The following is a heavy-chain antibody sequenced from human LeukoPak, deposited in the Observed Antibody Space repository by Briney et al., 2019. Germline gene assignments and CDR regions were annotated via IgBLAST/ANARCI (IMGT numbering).Heavy chain of an antibody. CDR3: AKDIVVVPAANFDY. CDR1: GFTFSSYA. V-gene: IGHV3-23*01. D-gene: IGHD2-2*01. Sequence: PGGSLRLSCAASGFTFSSYAMSWVRQAPGKGLEWGSAISGSGGSTYYADSVKGRFTISRDNSKNTLYLQMNSLRAEDTAVYYCAKDIVVVPAANFDYWGQGTLVTVSS. CDR2: ISGSGGST. J-gene: IGHJ4*02.